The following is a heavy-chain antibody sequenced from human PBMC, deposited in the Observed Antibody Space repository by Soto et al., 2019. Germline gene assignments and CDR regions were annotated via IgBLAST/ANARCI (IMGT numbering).Heavy chain of an antibody. V-gene: IGHV1-18*01. Sequence: QVQLVQSGAEVKKPGASVKVSCKASGYTFTSYGISWVRQAPGQGLEWMGWISAYNGNTNYAQKLQGSVTMTTDTSTSTAYMELRSLRSDDTAVYYCARADCSSTSCPQGWFDPWGQGTLVTVSS. J-gene: IGHJ5*02. D-gene: IGHD2-2*01. CDR3: ARADCSSTSCPQGWFDP. CDR2: ISAYNGNT. CDR1: GYTFTSYG.